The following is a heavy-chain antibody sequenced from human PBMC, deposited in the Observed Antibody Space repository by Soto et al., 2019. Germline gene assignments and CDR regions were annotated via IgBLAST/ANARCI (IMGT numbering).Heavy chain of an antibody. CDR3: ARDPDTVMAPGGSRVDY. Sequence: EVQLVESGGGLVQPGGSLRLTCAASGFSFSSYSMNWVRQVPAKGLEWVSYISSVSSTTHYADSVKGRFTISRDNAKNTLYLQMNSLRDEDTDLYYCARDPDTVMAPGGSRVDYWGQGTLVTVSS. CDR2: ISSVSSTT. D-gene: IGHD5-18*01. J-gene: IGHJ4*02. V-gene: IGHV3-48*02. CDR1: GFSFSSYS.